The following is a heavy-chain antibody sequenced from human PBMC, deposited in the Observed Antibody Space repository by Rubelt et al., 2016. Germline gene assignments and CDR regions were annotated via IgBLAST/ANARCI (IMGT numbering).Heavy chain of an antibody. CDR3: AIDVIVVVPAAPDAFDI. Sequence: QVQLVQSGAEVKKPGASVKVSCKASGYTFTSYGISWVRQAPGQGLEWMGIINPSGGSTSYAQNFQGRVTMTRDTSASTFYMWLISLRSEDTAVYYCAIDVIVVVPAAPDAFDIWGQGTMVTVSS. CDR1: GYTFTSYG. J-gene: IGHJ3*02. D-gene: IGHD2-2*01. V-gene: IGHV1-46*03. CDR2: INPSGGST.